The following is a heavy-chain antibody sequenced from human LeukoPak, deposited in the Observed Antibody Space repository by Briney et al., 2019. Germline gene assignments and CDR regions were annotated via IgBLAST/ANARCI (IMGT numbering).Heavy chain of an antibody. D-gene: IGHD6-19*01. Sequence: GGSLRLSCTASGFNFGSDAMHWVRQAPGKGLEWVAFIWSDGSNDHYADSVKGRLTISRDNSKNTVCLQMNSLRVEDTAVYYCARDPSGSGWSLSDWGQGTPVTVSS. CDR1: GFNFGSDA. CDR2: IWSDGSND. V-gene: IGHV3-33*01. J-gene: IGHJ4*02. CDR3: ARDPSGSGWSLSD.